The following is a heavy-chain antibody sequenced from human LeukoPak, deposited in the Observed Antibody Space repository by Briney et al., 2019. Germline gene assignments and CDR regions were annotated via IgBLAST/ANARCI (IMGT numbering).Heavy chain of an antibody. Sequence: SETLSLTCAVSGGSISSYYWSWIRQPPGKGLEWIGYIYYSGSTNYNPSLKSRVTISVDTSKNQFSLKLSSVTAADTAVYYCASLDSSLNYWGQGTLVTVSS. CDR2: IYYSGST. V-gene: IGHV4-59*01. CDR3: ASLDSSLNY. J-gene: IGHJ4*02. CDR1: GGSISSYY. D-gene: IGHD6-6*01.